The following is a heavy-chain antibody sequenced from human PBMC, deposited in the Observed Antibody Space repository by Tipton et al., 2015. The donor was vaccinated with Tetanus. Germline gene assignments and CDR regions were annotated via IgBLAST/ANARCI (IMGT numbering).Heavy chain of an antibody. CDR3: ARLPKHYSASGST. V-gene: IGHV5-51*01. J-gene: IGHJ5*02. Sequence: QLVQSGAEVRKPGESLKISCQGSGYNFSYYSIGWVRHMPGKGLEWMGIVDPRDSGATYGPSFQDQVTISTDKSISTAYVQWTSLQASDTAIYFCARLPKHYSASGSTWGQGTLVIVSP. CDR1: GYNFSYYS. D-gene: IGHD3-10*01. CDR2: VDPRDSGA.